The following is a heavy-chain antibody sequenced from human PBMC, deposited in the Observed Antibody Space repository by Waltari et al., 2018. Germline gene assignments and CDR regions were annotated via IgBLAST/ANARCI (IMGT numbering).Heavy chain of an antibody. CDR2: ISGSRSRGF. V-gene: IGHV3-48*04. D-gene: IGHD1-26*01. CDR1: GFSSTTDS. J-gene: IGHJ6*02. Sequence: DVQLVESGGGLVQPGGSLRLPCEGPGFSSTTDSMTWVRLAPGKGLEWVSFISGSRSRGFYYADSVKGRFTVSRDNDKNSLYLQMNNLRAEDTALYYCARIRGTLGHYYAMDVWGHGTTVTVSS. CDR3: ARIRGTLGHYYAMDV.